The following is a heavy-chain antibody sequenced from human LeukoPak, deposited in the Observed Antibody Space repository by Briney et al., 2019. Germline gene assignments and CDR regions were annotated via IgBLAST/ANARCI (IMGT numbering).Heavy chain of an antibody. CDR1: GGTFSSYA. CDR3: ARDPDGYCSGGSCPAFDY. D-gene: IGHD2-15*01. J-gene: IGHJ4*02. V-gene: IGHV1-69*04. CDR2: IIPILGIA. Sequence: KVSCKASGGTFSSYAISWVRQAPGQGLEWMGRIIPILGIANYAQKFQGRVTITADKSTSTAYMELSSLRSEDTAVYYCARDPDGYCSGGSCPAFDYWGQGTLVTVSS.